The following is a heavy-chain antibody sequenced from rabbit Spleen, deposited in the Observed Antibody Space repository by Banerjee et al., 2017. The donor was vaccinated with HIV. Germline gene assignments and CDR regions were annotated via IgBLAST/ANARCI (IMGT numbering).Heavy chain of an antibody. Sequence: QEQLVEYGGDLVQPEGSLTLTCKASGLDFSNSYWICWVRQAPGKGLEWIACIYVGSGGGTKYASWAKGRFTISKTSSTTVTLEMTSLTVADTATFFCGRAGEGGYGYLDLWGQGTLVTVS. CDR1: GLDFSNSYW. CDR2: IYVGSGGGT. CDR3: GRAGEGGYGYLDL. J-gene: IGHJ4*01. D-gene: IGHD2-1*01. V-gene: IGHV1S45*01.